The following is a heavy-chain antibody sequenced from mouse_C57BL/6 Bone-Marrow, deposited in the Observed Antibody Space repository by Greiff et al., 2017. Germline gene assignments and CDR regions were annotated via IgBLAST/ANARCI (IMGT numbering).Heavy chain of an antibody. CDR3: AREGNYYGSPYAMDY. CDR2: INPNYGTT. J-gene: IGHJ4*01. V-gene: IGHV1-39*01. CDR1: GYSFTDYN. D-gene: IGHD1-1*01. Sequence: VHVKQSGPELVKPGASVKISCKASGYSFTDYNMNWVKQSNGKSLEWIGVINPNYGTTSYNQKFKGKATLTVDQSSSTAYMQLNSLTSEDSAVYYCAREGNYYGSPYAMDYRGQGTSVTVSS.